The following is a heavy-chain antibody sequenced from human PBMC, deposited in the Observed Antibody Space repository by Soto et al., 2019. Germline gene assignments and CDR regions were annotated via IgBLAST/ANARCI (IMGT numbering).Heavy chain of an antibody. CDR3: ARDLWFGDGTDY. CDR1: GGSISSYY. CDR2: IYYSGST. Sequence: SETLSLTCTVSGGSISSYYWSWIRQPPGKGLEWIGYIYYSGSTNYNPSLKSRVTISVDTSKNQFSLKLSSVTAADTAVYYCARDLWFGDGTDYWGQGTLVTVPS. V-gene: IGHV4-59*01. J-gene: IGHJ4*02. D-gene: IGHD3-10*01.